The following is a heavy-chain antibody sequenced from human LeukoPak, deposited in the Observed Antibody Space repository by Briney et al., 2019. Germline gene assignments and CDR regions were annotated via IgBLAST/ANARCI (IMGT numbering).Heavy chain of an antibody. Sequence: GGSLRLSCAASGFTVSSNYMSWVRQAPGKGLEWVANIKQDGSEKYYVDSVKGRFTISRDNAKNSLYLQMNSLRAEDTAVYYCARDLPYYYDSSGYYGNFGYWGQGTLVTVSS. CDR3: ARDLPYYYDSSGYYGNFGY. CDR2: IKQDGSEK. CDR1: GFTVSSNY. J-gene: IGHJ4*02. V-gene: IGHV3-7*01. D-gene: IGHD3-22*01.